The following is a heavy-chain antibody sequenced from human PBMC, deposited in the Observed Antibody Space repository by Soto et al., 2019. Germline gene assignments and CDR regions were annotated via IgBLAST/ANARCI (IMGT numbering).Heavy chain of an antibody. D-gene: IGHD3-9*01. CDR3: ARRYYDTLTGLPYYFDY. CDR1: GFTFSSYA. Sequence: GGSLRLSCSASGFTFSSYAMHWVRQAPGKGLEYVSSIGTNGGSTHYADSVKSRLTITKDTSKNQVVLTTTNMDPVDTATYYCARRYYDTLTGLPYYFDYWGQGTLVTVSS. J-gene: IGHJ4*02. V-gene: IGHV3-64D*06. CDR2: IGTNGGST.